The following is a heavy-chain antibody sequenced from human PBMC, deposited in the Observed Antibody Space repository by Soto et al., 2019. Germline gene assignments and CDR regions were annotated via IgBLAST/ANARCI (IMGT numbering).Heavy chain of an antibody. CDR2: ISAYNGNT. V-gene: IGHV1-18*01. CDR1: GYTFTSYG. Sequence: ASVKVSCKASGYTFTSYGISWVRQAPGQGLEWMGWISAYNGNTNYAQKLQGRVTMTTDTSTSTAYMELRSLRSDDTAVYYCARDLRRQEIWFGELWDAFDIWGQGTMVTVSS. CDR3: ARDLRRQEIWFGELWDAFDI. D-gene: IGHD3-10*01. J-gene: IGHJ3*02.